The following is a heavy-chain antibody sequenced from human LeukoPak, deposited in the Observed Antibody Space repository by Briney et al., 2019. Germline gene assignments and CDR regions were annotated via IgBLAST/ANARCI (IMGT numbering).Heavy chain of an antibody. V-gene: IGHV4-59*01. J-gene: IGHJ4*02. Sequence: SETLSLTCTVSGVSISSYYWSWIRQPPGKGLEYIGYIYYSGNTNYNPSLKSRVTISVDTSKNQFSLKLSSVTAADTAVYYCARGTSSLDYWGQGTLDTVSS. CDR1: GVSISSYY. CDR2: IYYSGNT. CDR3: ARGTSSLDY.